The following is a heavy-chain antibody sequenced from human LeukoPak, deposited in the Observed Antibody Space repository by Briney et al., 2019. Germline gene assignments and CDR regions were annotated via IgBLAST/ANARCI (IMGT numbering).Heavy chain of an antibody. CDR1: GFTFSSYS. CDR3: ARDPYIAAAGTWDWYFDL. V-gene: IGHV3-21*01. CDR2: ISSSSYI. Sequence: GGSLRLSCAASGFTFSSYSMNWVRQAPGKGLEWVSSISSSSYIYYADSVKGRFTISRDNAKNSLYLQMSSLRAEDTAVYYCARDPYIAAAGTWDWYFDLWGRGTLVTVSS. J-gene: IGHJ2*01. D-gene: IGHD6-13*01.